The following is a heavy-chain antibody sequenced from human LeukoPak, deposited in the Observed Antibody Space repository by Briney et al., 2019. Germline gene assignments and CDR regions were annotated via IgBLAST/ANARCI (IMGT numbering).Heavy chain of an antibody. CDR3: ARDSAYGEHY. V-gene: IGHV3-30-3*01. J-gene: IGHJ4*02. CDR2: ISYDGSNK. CDR1: GFTFSSYA. Sequence: GGSLRLSCAASGFTFSSYAMHWVRQAPGKGLEWVAVISYDGSNKYYADSVKGRFTISRANSKNTLYLQINSPRAEDTSLYYCARDSAYGEHYWGKGNLVTVSS. D-gene: IGHD4-17*01.